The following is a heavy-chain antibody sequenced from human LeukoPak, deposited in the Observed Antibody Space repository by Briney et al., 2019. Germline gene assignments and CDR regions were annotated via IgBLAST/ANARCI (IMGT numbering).Heavy chain of an antibody. V-gene: IGHV3-23*01. CDR1: GFTFSNYA. D-gene: IGHD2-15*01. Sequence: GGSLRLSCATSGFTFSNYAMSWVRQVPGKGPEWVSAISSGGGSTNYADSVKGRFTISRDNSKNTLYLQMSSLRAEDTALYYCAKRSCSGGSCNFDYWGQGTLVTVSS. CDR2: ISSGGGST. CDR3: AKRSCSGGSCNFDY. J-gene: IGHJ4*02.